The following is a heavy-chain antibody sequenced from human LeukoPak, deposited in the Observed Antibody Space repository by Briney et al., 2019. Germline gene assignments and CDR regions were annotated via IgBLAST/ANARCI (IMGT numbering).Heavy chain of an antibody. V-gene: IGHV3-7*01. CDR2: IKQDGSEK. CDR1: GFTFSSYW. J-gene: IGHJ5*02. D-gene: IGHD2-2*01. CDR3: AREGDVVVPAAPAWFDP. Sequence: GGSLRLSCAASGFTFSSYWMSWVRQAPGKGLEWVANIKQDGSEKYYVDSVKGRFTISRDNAKNSLYLQMNSLRAEDTAVYYCAREGDVVVPAAPAWFDPWGQGTLATVSS.